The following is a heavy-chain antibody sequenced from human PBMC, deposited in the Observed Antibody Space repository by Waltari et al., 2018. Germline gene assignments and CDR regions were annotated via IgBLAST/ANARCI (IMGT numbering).Heavy chain of an antibody. CDR1: GYTFTGYY. CDR2: INPNSGGT. J-gene: IGHJ4*02. Sequence: QVQLVQSGAEVKKPGASVKVSCKASGYTFTGYYMHWVRQAPGQGLEWMGWINPNSGGTNYAQKLQGRVTMTTDTSTSTAYMELRSLRSDDTAVYYCARTRGTMVRGHYFDYWGQGTLVTVSS. D-gene: IGHD3-10*01. V-gene: IGHV1-2*02. CDR3: ARTRGTMVRGHYFDY.